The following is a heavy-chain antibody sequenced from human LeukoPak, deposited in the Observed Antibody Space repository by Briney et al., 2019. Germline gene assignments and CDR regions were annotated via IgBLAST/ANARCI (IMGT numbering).Heavy chain of an antibody. CDR2: ISSSGSTI. CDR3: ARGMGHV. Sequence: LSLTCTVSGGSISSSSYYWGWIRQPPGKGLEWVSYISSSGSTIYYADSVKGRFTISRDNAKNSLYLQMNSLRAEDTAVYYCARGMGHVWGKGTTVTVSS. J-gene: IGHJ6*04. CDR1: GGSISSSSYY. V-gene: IGHV3-11*01. D-gene: IGHD2-8*01.